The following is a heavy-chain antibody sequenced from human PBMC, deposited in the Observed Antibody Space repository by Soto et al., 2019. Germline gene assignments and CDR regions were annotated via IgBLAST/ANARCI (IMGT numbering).Heavy chain of an antibody. CDR3: ARHSGLTGPFDY. CDR2: IYPGDSDT. V-gene: IGHV5-51*01. J-gene: IGHJ4*02. Sequence: PGESLKISCETSGYSFTSYWIGWVRQVPGKGLEWMGIIYPGDSDTRYSPSFQGQVTISVDKSVSTAYLKWSSLKASDTAMYFCARHSGLTGPFDYWGQGNLVTVSS. D-gene: IGHD7-27*01. CDR1: GYSFTSYW.